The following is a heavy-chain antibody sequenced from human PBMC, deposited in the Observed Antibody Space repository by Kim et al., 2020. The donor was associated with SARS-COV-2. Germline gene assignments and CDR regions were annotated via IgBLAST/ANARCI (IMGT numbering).Heavy chain of an antibody. J-gene: IGHJ6*01. D-gene: IGHD3-3*01. Sequence: SETLSLTCAVYGGSFSAYSWIWIRQAPGKGLEWIGAVNHSGITKYHPSLKSRVTISVDTSKNQFSLKLPSVTAADTAVFYCARGRAGVVPSPILGLGPYYYYYAMDVWGQGTTVTVSP. CDR1: GGSFSAYS. CDR2: VNHSGIT. V-gene: IGHV4-34*01. CDR3: ARGRAGVVPSPILGLGPYYYYYAMDV.